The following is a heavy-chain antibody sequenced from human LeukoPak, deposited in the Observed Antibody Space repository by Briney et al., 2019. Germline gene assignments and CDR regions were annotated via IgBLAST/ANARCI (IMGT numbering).Heavy chain of an antibody. CDR2: INHSGST. J-gene: IGHJ4*02. D-gene: IGHD3-22*01. Sequence: SETLSLTCAVYGGSFSGYYWSWIRQPPGKGLEWIGEINHSGSTNYNPSLKSRVTISVDTSKNQFSLILSSVTAADTAVYYCAREGRPDSSGYYYHSWGQGTLVTVSS. CDR3: AREGRPDSSGYYYHS. CDR1: GGSFSGYY. V-gene: IGHV4-34*01.